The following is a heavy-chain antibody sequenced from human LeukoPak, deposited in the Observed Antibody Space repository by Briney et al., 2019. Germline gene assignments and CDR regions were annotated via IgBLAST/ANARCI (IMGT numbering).Heavy chain of an antibody. CDR2: ISSSGSTI. J-gene: IGHJ4*02. V-gene: IGHV3-11*01. CDR1: GFTFSDYY. Sequence: GGSLRLSCAASGFTFSDYYMSWIRQAPGKGLEWVSYISSSGSTIYYADSVKGRFTISRDNAKNSLYLQMNSLRAEDTAVYYCAREPSAHLADSDLYYFDYWGQGTLVTVSS. CDR3: AREPSAHLADSDLYYFDY. D-gene: IGHD3-3*02.